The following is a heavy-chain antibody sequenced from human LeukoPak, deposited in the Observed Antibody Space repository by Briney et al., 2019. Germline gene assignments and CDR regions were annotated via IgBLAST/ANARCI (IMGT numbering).Heavy chain of an antibody. D-gene: IGHD3-22*01. V-gene: IGHV3-23*01. Sequence: GGSLRLSCAASGFTCSSYAMSWVRQAPGKGLEWVSAIRGSGGSTYYADSVKGRFTISRDNSKNTLYLQMSSLRAEDTAVYYCAKNYYDSSGYGFDFWGQGTLVTVSS. CDR1: GFTCSSYA. CDR3: AKNYYDSSGYGFDF. J-gene: IGHJ4*02. CDR2: IRGSGGST.